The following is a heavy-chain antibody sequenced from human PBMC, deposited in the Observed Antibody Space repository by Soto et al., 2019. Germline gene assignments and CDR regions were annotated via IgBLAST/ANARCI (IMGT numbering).Heavy chain of an antibody. D-gene: IGHD3-3*01. CDR3: ARLNLWSGYSYYYGMDV. J-gene: IGHJ6*02. CDR1: GFTVSSNY. V-gene: IGHV3-53*01. Sequence: GGSLRLSCAASGFTVSSNYMSWVRQAPGKGLEWVSVIYSGGSTYYADSVKGRFTISRDNSKNTLYLQMNSLRAEDTAVYYCARLNLWSGYSYYYGMDVWGQGTTVTVSS. CDR2: IYSGGST.